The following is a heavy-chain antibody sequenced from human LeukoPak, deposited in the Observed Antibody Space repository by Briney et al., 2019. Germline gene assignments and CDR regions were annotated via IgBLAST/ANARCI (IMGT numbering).Heavy chain of an antibody. J-gene: IGHJ6*03. Sequence: SETLSLTCTVSGGSISSSSYYWGWIRQPPGKGLEWIGSIYHSGSTYYNPSLKSRVTISVDTSKNQFSLKLSSVTAADTAVYYCARSLGSPYYYYMDVWGKGTTVTVSS. CDR3: ARSLGSPYYYYMDV. V-gene: IGHV4-39*07. CDR2: IYHSGST. D-gene: IGHD7-27*01. CDR1: GGSISSSSYY.